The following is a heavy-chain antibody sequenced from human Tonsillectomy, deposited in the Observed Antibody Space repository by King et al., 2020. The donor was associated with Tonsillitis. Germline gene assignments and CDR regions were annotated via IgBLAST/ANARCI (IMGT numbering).Heavy chain of an antibody. CDR1: GYSFTSYW. CDR2: IDPSDSYT. V-gene: IGHV5-10-1*03. D-gene: IGHD3-9*01. J-gene: IGHJ6*03. Sequence: EVQLVESGAEVKKPGESLRISCKGSGYSFTSYWISWVRQMPGKGLEWMGRIDPSDSYTNYSPSFQGHVTISADKSISTAYLQWSSLKASDTAMYYCASRVLSYAMLTGETFYYMDVRGKGTTVTVSS. CDR3: ASRVLSYAMLTGETFYYMDV.